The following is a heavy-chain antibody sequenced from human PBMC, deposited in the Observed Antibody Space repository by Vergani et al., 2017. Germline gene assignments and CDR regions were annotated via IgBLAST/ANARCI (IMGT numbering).Heavy chain of an antibody. V-gene: IGHV4-61*02. CDR3: AGGSFFDRICYLPLFDC. CDR2: ILTSGNP. D-gene: IGHD3-3*01. CDR1: GGSINSHNYY. J-gene: IGHJ4*02. Sequence: QVQLQESGPGLVKPSQTLSLTCTVSGGSINSHNYYWIWLRQPAGKGMEWIGHILTSGNPNHNPSLKSRVTMSEDTSKNHFFLNLTSVTAADTAVYFCAGGSFFDRICYLPLFDCWVQGILVTVSS.